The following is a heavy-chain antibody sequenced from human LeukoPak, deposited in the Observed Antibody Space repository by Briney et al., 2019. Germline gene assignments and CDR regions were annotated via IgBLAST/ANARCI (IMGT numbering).Heavy chain of an antibody. CDR2: IYPGDSDT. V-gene: IGHV5-51*01. D-gene: IGHD2-2*01. Sequence: GESLKISCKGSGYSFTGYWIGWVRQMPGKGLEWMGIIYPGDSDTRYSPSFQGQVTISADKSISTAYLQWSSLKASDTAMYYCARLHIVVVPAAESPDAFDIWGQGTMVTVSS. J-gene: IGHJ3*02. CDR1: GYSFTGYW. CDR3: ARLHIVVVPAAESPDAFDI.